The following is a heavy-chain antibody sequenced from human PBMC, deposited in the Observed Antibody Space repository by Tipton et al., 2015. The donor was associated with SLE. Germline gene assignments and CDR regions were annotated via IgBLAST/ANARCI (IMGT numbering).Heavy chain of an antibody. CDR3: ARVCLKCEVHDLGGMDV. V-gene: IGHV4-34*01. Sequence: TLSLTCAVYGGSFSGYYWSWLRQPPGKGLEWIGEINHSGSTNYNPSLKSRVTISVDTSKNQFSLKLSSVPAADTAVYYCARVCLKCEVHDLGGMDVWGQGTTVTVSS. CDR2: INHSGST. CDR1: GGSFSGYY. J-gene: IGHJ6*01. D-gene: IGHD2-21*02.